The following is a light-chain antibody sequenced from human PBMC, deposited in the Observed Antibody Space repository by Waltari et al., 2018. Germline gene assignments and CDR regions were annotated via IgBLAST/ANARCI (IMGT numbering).Light chain of an antibody. CDR3: SSYTSSSTLV. J-gene: IGLJ2*01. CDR2: DVS. CDR1: SSDVGGYNY. V-gene: IGLV2-14*03. Sequence: QSALTQPASVSGSPGQSLTIPCPGTSSDVGGYNYVSWYQQHPGKAPKLMIYDVSNRPSGVSNRFSGSKSGNTASLTISGLQAEDEADYYCSSYTSSSTLVFGGGTKLTVL.